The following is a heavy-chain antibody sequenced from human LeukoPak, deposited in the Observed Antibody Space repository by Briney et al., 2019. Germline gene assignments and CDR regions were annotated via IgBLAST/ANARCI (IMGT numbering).Heavy chain of an antibody. CDR1: GYSISSGYY. D-gene: IGHD5-12*01. Sequence: SETLSLTCTVSGYSISSGYYWGWIRQPPGKGLEWIGSIYHSGSTYYNPSLKSRVTISVDTSKNQFSLKLSSVTAADTAVYYCASYSGYGGPLDYWGQGTLVTVSS. CDR3: ASYSGYGGPLDY. V-gene: IGHV4-38-2*02. CDR2: IYHSGST. J-gene: IGHJ4*02.